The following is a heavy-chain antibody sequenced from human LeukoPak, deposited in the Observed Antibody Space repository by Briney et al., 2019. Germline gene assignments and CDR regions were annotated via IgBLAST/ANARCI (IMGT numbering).Heavy chain of an antibody. J-gene: IGHJ4*02. CDR2: INGDGSWT. CDR1: GNCW. Sequence: PGGSLRLSCAASGNCWMHWVRQAPGKGLVWVSHINGDGSWTTYADSVKGRFTISKDNAKNTVYLQMNNLRAEDTAVYYCVSFYETYWGRGTLVTVSS. D-gene: IGHD2-2*01. V-gene: IGHV3-74*01. CDR3: VSFYETY.